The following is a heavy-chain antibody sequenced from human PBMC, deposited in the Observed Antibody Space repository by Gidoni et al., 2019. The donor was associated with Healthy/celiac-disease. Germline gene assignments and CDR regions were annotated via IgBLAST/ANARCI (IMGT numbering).Heavy chain of an antibody. J-gene: IGHJ4*02. CDR1: GYSFTSYW. V-gene: IGHV5-51*01. CDR3: ARLIPPSSGWYGVDY. CDR2: IYPGDSDT. D-gene: IGHD6-19*01. Sequence: EVQLVQSGAAVKTPGESLKISCKGSGYSFTSYWIGWVRQMPGKGLEWMGIIYPGDSDTRYSPSFQGQVTISADKSISTAYLQWSSLKASDTAMYYCARLIPPSSGWYGVDYWGQGTLVTVSS.